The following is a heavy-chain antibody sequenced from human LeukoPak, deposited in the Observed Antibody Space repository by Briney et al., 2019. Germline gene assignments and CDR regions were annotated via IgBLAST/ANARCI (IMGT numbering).Heavy chain of an antibody. D-gene: IGHD5-12*01. CDR2: IYPGDSDT. CDR1: GYSFTSYW. V-gene: IGHV5-51*01. J-gene: IGHJ4*02. CDR3: ARPRGYSGYDLSL. Sequence: GESLKISCKGSGYSFTSYWIGWVRQMPGKGLEWMGTIYPGDSDTRYSPSFQGQVTISADKSISTAYLQWSSLEASDTAMYYCARPRGYSGYDLSLWGQGTLVTVSS.